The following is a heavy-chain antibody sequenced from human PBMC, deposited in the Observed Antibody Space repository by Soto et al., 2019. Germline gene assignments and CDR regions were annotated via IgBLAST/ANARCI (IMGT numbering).Heavy chain of an antibody. CDR3: ARPPYSSSWQIFDY. Sequence: VGSLRLSCAASGFTFSSYSMNWVRQAPGKGLEWVSSISSSSSYIYYADSVKGRFTISRDNAKNSLYLQMNSLRAEDTAVYYCARPPYSSSWQIFDYWGQGTLVTVSS. D-gene: IGHD6-13*01. J-gene: IGHJ4*02. V-gene: IGHV3-21*01. CDR1: GFTFSSYS. CDR2: ISSSSSYI.